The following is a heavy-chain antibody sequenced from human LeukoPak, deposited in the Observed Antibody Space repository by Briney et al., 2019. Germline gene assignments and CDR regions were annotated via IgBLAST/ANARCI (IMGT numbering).Heavy chain of an antibody. D-gene: IGHD2-2*01. CDR3: ARDTISDAFDI. V-gene: IGHV4-61*08. CDR2: IYYSGST. Sequence: SQTLSLTCTVSGGSISSGDYYWSWIRQPPGKGLEWIGYIYYSGSTNYNPSLKSRVTISVDTSKNQFSLKLSSVTAADTAVYYCARDTISDAFDIWGQGTMVTVSS. J-gene: IGHJ3*02. CDR1: GGSISSGDYY.